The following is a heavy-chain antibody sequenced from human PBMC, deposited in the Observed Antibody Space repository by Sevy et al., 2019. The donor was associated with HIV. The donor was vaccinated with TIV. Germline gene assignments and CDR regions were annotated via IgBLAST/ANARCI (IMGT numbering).Heavy chain of an antibody. CDR3: AKGGEQWLFFDY. D-gene: IGHD6-19*01. V-gene: IGHV3-23*01. Sequence: GGSLRLSCAASGFTFSSYAMSWVRQAPGKGLEWVSGISGSGGSTYYAHSVKGRFTISRDNSKNTLHLQMNSLRAEDTTVYYCAKGGEQWLFFDYWGQGTLVTVSS. J-gene: IGHJ4*02. CDR2: ISGSGGST. CDR1: GFTFSSYA.